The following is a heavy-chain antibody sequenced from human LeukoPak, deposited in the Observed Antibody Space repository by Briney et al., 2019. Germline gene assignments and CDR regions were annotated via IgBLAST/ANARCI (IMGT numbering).Heavy chain of an antibody. V-gene: IGHV4-59*01. CDR1: GGSISSYY. J-gene: IGHJ2*01. CDR3: ARAARRSYWYFDL. CDR2: IYYSGST. Sequence: PSETLSLTCTVSGGSISSYYWSWIRQPPGKGLEWIGYIYYSGSTNYNPSLKSRVTISVDTSKNQFSLKLNSVTAADTAVYYCARAARRSYWYFDLWGRGTLVTVSS. D-gene: IGHD1-14*01.